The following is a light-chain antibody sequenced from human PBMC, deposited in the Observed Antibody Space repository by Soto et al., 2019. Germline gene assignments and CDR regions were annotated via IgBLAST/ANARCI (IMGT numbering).Light chain of an antibody. CDR2: AAS. CDR3: QQSYSTPLT. J-gene: IGKJ4*01. CDR1: QSISSY. V-gene: IGKV1-39*01. Sequence: DIQMTQSPSSLSASVGDRVTITCRASQSISSYLNWYQQKPGKAPKLLIYAASSLQSGVPSRFRGSVSGTHFTLTISRLQPEDFATYYCQQSYSTPLTFGGGTKVEIK.